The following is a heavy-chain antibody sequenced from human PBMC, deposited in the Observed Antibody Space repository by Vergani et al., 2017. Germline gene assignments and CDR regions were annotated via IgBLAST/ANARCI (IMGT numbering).Heavy chain of an antibody. J-gene: IGHJ6*03. CDR3: ARSGYCAHGVCYMTYYYYMDV. CDR1: GFTLSSHA. Sequence: QVQLEESGGGVVQPGRSLRLSCAGSGFTLSSHAMHWVRQAPGKGLEWVAFIRYDGSKEYYADSVKGRFTISRDNSKNTLYLQMNNLRAADTAVYYCARSGYCAHGVCYMTYYYYMDVGGKGTAVAVSS. CDR2: IRYDGSKE. V-gene: IGHV3-33*01. D-gene: IGHD2-8*01.